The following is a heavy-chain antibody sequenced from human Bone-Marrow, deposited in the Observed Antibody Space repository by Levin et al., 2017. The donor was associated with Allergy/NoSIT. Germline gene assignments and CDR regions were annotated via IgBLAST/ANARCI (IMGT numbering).Heavy chain of an antibody. V-gene: IGHV4-31*03. CDR2: IYYSGST. D-gene: IGHD5-24*01. J-gene: IGHJ4*02. Sequence: PSETLSLTCTVSGGSISSGGYHWSWIRQHAGKGLEWIGYIYYSGSTYYNPSLKSRAMISLDTSKNLFSLKVTSATAADAAVYYCEREDGSTFDSWGQGTLVTVSS. CDR3: EREDGSTFDS. CDR1: GGSISSGGYH.